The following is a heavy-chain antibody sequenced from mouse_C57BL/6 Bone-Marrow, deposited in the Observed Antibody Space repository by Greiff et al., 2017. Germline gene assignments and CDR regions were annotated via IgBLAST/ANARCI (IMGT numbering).Heavy chain of an antibody. CDR2: ISTGGGST. CDR1: GFTFSDYY. V-gene: IGHV5-12*01. CDR3: ARRIYYYGRSLYYAIDY. D-gene: IGHD1-1*01. Sequence: EVPLVESGGGLVQPGGSLKLSCAASGFTFSDYYMYWVRQTPEKRLAWVAYISTGGGSTYYPDTVKGRFTISRDKAKNTLYLERRRLKSEDTAMYYCARRIYYYGRSLYYAIDYWGQGTSVTVSS. J-gene: IGHJ4*01.